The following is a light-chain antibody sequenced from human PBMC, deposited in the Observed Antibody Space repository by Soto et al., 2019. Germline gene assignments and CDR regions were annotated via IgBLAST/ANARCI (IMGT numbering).Light chain of an antibody. J-gene: IGKJ4*01. CDR2: DAS. CDR3: QQRSNWPST. CDR1: QSVSSY. Sequence: EIVLTQSPATLSLSPGERATLSCRASQSVSSYLAWYQQKPGQAPRLLIYDASNRATGIPARFSGSGSGTDFTLTITSLEPEDFAVYYCQQRSNWPSTFGGGNKWIS. V-gene: IGKV3-11*01.